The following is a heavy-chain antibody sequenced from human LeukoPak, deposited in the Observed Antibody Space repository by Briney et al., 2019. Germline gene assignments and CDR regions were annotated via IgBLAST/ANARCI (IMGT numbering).Heavy chain of an antibody. V-gene: IGHV3-21*01. CDR3: ATDPWQGQGVLDY. Sequence: GGSLRLSCVGSGFTFSAYAINWVRQAPGKGLEWVSSISSSTSYIYYAESVRGRFTISRDNAKSSAYLQMNSLRADDTAVYYCATDPWQGQGVLDYWGQGVLVTVSS. D-gene: IGHD5-12*01. CDR1: GFTFSAYA. J-gene: IGHJ4*02. CDR2: ISSSTSYI.